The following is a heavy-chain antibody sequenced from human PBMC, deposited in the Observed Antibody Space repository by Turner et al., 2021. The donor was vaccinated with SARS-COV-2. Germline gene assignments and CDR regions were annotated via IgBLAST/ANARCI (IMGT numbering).Heavy chain of an antibody. CDR1: GFTFSGNG. V-gene: IGHV3-33*01. J-gene: IGHJ4*02. CDR2: IWNDGSKK. Sequence: QVQMVESGGGVVQPGRSLRLSCLASGFTFSGNGMHWVRQAPGSVLECVAVIWNDGSKKNYVESVKGRFTISRDNSINTLYLQMNSLRVDDTAVYYCAIASLMPGAVICTDFFDSCGQGTLVTVSS. CDR3: AIASLMPGAVICTDFFDS. D-gene: IGHD6-19*01.